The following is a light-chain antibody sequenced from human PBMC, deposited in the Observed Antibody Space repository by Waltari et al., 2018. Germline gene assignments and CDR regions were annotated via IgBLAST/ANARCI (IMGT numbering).Light chain of an antibody. J-gene: IGKJ1*01. CDR1: QSVLYNSNNKNY. CDR2: WAS. CDR3: QQYYSTPQT. Sequence: IVMTQSPDSLAVSLGERATINCRSSQSVLYNSNNKNYLAWYQQKPGQPPKLLIYWASTRQSGVPDRFSGSGSGTDFTLTISSLQAEDVAVYYCQQYYSTPQTFGQGTKVAIK. V-gene: IGKV4-1*01.